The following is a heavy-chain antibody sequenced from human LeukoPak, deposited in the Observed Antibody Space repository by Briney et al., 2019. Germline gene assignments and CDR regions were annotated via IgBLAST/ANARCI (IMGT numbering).Heavy chain of an antibody. CDR1: GFTFDDYA. Sequence: PGRSLRLSCAASGFTFDDYAVHWVRQAPGKGLEWVSGISWNSGSIGYADSVKGRFTISRDNAKNSLYLQMNSLRAEDTALYYCAKLDYWGQGTLVTVSS. CDR3: AKLDY. CDR2: ISWNSGSI. J-gene: IGHJ4*02. V-gene: IGHV3-9*01.